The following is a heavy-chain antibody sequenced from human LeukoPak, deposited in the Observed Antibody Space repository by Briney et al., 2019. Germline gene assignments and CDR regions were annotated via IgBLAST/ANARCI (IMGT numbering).Heavy chain of an antibody. CDR3: ARDERILDAGPYDY. J-gene: IGHJ4*02. Sequence: GGSLRLSCAASGFTFSSYAMHWVRQAPGKGLEWVAVISYDGSNQYYADSVKGRFTISRDNSKNTLYLQMNSLRAEDTAVYYCARDERILDAGPYDYWGQGTLVTVSS. D-gene: IGHD1-1*01. CDR1: GFTFSSYA. CDR2: ISYDGSNQ. V-gene: IGHV3-30-3*01.